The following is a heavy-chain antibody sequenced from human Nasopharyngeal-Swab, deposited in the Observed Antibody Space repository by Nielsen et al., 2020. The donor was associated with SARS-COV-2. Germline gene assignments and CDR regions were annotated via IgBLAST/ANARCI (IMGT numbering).Heavy chain of an antibody. CDR2: IYTRGST. CDR1: GGSVSSESYY. Sequence: SETLSLTCTVSGGSVSSESYYWSWIRQPAGKGLEWIGRIYTRGSTNYNPSLKSRVTISIDTSKNQFSLRLSSVTAADTAVYYCARDGGYCTGGSCQRRVDYWGQGTLVTVSS. CDR3: ARDGGYCTGGSCQRRVDY. J-gene: IGHJ4*02. D-gene: IGHD2-15*01. V-gene: IGHV4-61*02.